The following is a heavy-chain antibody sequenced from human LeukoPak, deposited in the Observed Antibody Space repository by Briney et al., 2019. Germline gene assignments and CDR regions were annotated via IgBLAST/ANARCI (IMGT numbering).Heavy chain of an antibody. CDR1: GFTFSSYG. Sequence: PGGSLRLSCAASGFTFSSYGMHWVRQAPGKGLEWVAVIRYDGSNKYYADSVKGRFTISRDNSKNTLYLQMNSLRAEDTAVYYCAKDGSVLLWFAESAGGQDYWGQGTLVTVSS. V-gene: IGHV3-30*02. CDR2: IRYDGSNK. CDR3: AKDGSVLLWFAESAGGQDY. D-gene: IGHD3-10*01. J-gene: IGHJ4*02.